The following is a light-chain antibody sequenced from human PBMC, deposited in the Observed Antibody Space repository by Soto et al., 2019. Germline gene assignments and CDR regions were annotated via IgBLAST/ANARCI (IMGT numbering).Light chain of an antibody. CDR1: QSVSSTY. CDR3: QQYGTSPLT. J-gene: IGKJ1*01. V-gene: IGKV3-20*01. Sequence: EIVLTQSPGTLSLSPGERATLSCRASQSVSSTYLAWYQQKPGQAPRLLIYGASSRATGIPDRFSGSGSGTDFTLTISRLQPEDLAVYYCQQYGTSPLTFGQGTKVDIK. CDR2: GAS.